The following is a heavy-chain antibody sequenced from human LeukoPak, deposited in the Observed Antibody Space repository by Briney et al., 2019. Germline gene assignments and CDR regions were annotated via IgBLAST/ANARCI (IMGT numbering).Heavy chain of an antibody. Sequence: GGSLRLSCAASGFTFTSYAMSWVRQTPGKGLEWVSYISRSSSHIYYADSMKGRLTISRDNAKSSLYLQMDSLRDEDTAIYYCARDRAALARMGGMDVWGQGTTVIVFS. V-gene: IGHV3-21*01. CDR2: ISRSSSHI. J-gene: IGHJ6*02. CDR1: GFTFTSYA. D-gene: IGHD5-12*01. CDR3: ARDRAALARMGGMDV.